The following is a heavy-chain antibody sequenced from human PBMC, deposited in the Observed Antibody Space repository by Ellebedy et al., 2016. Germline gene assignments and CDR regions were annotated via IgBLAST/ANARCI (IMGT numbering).Heavy chain of an antibody. J-gene: IGHJ5*02. Sequence: GESLKISXAASGFTFSSYAMSWVRQAPGKGLEWVSGISGSGGSTYYADSVKGRFTMSRDNSKNTLYLQMNSLRAEDTAVYYCAKGPPGFDPWGQGTLVTVSS. V-gene: IGHV3-23*01. CDR1: GFTFSSYA. CDR3: AKGPPGFDP. CDR2: ISGSGGST.